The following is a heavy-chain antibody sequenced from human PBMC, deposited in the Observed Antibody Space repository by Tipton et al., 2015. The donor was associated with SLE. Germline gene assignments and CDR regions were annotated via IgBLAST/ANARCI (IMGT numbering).Heavy chain of an antibody. Sequence: TLSLTCTVSGGSVSSNTYYWSWIRQHPGKGLEWIGYIYYGGSTYYNPSLKSRILISVDTSKNQFSLKLSSVTAADTAVYYCARYVDIVAFDYWGQGTLVTVSS. D-gene: IGHD5-12*01. V-gene: IGHV4-31*03. CDR2: IYYGGST. CDR1: GGSVSSNTYY. CDR3: ARYVDIVAFDY. J-gene: IGHJ4*02.